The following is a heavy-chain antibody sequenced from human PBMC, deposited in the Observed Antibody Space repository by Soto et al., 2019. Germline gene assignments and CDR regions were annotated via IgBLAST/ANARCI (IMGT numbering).Heavy chain of an antibody. CDR2: INHSGST. D-gene: IGHD3-10*01. CDR1: GGSFSGYY. CDR3: ARGSRITMVRGVIPSGDYYYYYYGMDV. J-gene: IGHJ6*02. V-gene: IGHV4-34*01. Sequence: SETMSLTCAVYGGSFSGYYWSWIRQPPGKGLEWIGEINHSGSTNYNPSLKSRVTISVDTSKNQFSLKLSSVTAADTAVYYCARGSRITMVRGVIPSGDYYYYYYGMDVWGQGTTVTVSS.